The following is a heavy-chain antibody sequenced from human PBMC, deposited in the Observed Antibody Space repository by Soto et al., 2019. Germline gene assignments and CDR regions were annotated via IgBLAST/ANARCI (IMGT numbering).Heavy chain of an antibody. CDR3: ARVGYGDYHFEH. CDR2: INSDGSTT. V-gene: IGHV3-74*01. D-gene: IGHD4-17*01. CDR1: GVTFSSYW. J-gene: IGHJ4*02. Sequence: EVQLVESGGGLVQPGGSLRLSCAAPGVTFSSYWMHWVRQAPGEGLVWVSRINSDGSTTTYADSVKDRFTITRDNANNPLYLQMKSLRAEDPAVYYCARVGYGDYHFEHWGQGALVPVSS.